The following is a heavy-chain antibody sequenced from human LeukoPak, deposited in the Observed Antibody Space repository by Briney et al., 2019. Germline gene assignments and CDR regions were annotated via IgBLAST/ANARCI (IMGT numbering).Heavy chain of an antibody. CDR1: GGSFSGYY. CDR3: ARGKRGITGTYWFDP. D-gene: IGHD1-20*01. CDR2: INHSGST. Sequence: PSETLSLTCAVYGGSFSGYYWSWIRQPPGKGLEWIGEINHSGSTNYNPSLKSRVTISVDTSKNQFSLKLSSVTAADTAVYYCARGKRGITGTYWFDPWGQGTLVTVSS. V-gene: IGHV4-34*01. J-gene: IGHJ5*02.